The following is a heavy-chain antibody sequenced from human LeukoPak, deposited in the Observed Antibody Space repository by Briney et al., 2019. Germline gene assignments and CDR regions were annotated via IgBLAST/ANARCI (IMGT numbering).Heavy chain of an antibody. D-gene: IGHD3-22*01. CDR1: GGSISSGSYY. Sequence: SQTLSLTCTVSGGSISSGSYYWSGIRQPAGKGLEWIGRIYTSGSTNYNPSLKSRVTISVDTSKNQFSLKLSSVTAADTAVYYCATHDKTSSGYYGYWGQGTLVTVSS. CDR2: IYTSGST. J-gene: IGHJ4*02. CDR3: ATHDKTSSGYYGY. V-gene: IGHV4-61*02.